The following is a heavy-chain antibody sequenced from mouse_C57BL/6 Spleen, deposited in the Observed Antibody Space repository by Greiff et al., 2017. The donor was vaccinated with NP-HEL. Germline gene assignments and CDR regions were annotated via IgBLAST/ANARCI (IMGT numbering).Heavy chain of an antibody. CDR2: ISDGGSYT. V-gene: IGHV5-4*03. CDR3: ARGQFITTAMDY. CDR1: GFTFSSYA. D-gene: IGHD1-1*01. J-gene: IGHJ4*01. Sequence: DVKLVESGGGLVKPGGSLKLSCAASGFTFSSYAMSWVRQTPEKRLEWVATISDGGSYTYYPDNVKGRFTISRDNAKNNLYLQMSHLKSEDTAMYYCARGQFITTAMDYWGQGTSVTVSS.